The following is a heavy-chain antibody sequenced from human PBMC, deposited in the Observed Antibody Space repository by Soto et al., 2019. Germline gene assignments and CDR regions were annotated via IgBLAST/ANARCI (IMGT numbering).Heavy chain of an antibody. CDR1: GFTFSSYA. D-gene: IGHD6-19*01. J-gene: IGHJ4*02. Sequence: GGSLRLSCAASGFTFSSYAMHWVRQAPGKGLEWVAVISYDGSNKYYADSVKGRFTISRDNSKNTLYLQMNSLRAEDTAVYYCARDAGNIAVAYFDYWGQGTLVTVSS. CDR3: ARDAGNIAVAYFDY. V-gene: IGHV3-30-3*01. CDR2: ISYDGSNK.